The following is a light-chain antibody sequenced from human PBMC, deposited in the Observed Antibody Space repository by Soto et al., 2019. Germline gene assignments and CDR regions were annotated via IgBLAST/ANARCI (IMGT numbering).Light chain of an antibody. CDR1: QSISSW. Sequence: DIQMTQSPSTLSASVGDRVTITCRASQSISSWLAWYQQKPGKAPKLLIYKASSLESGVPSRFSGSGSGTEFTLTISSLQSEDFATYYCQQYNSYSGTFGEGTKVDI. J-gene: IGKJ1*01. CDR3: QQYNSYSGT. V-gene: IGKV1-5*03. CDR2: KAS.